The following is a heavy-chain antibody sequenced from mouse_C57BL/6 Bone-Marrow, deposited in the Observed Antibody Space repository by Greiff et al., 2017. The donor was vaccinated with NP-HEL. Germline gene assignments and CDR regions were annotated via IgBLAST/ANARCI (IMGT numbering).Heavy chain of an antibody. J-gene: IGHJ3*01. CDR3: ARIGYYGSRRFAY. V-gene: IGHV5-15*04. Sequence: EVKLVESGGGLVQPGGSLKLSCAASGFTFSDYGMAWVRQAPRKGPEWVAFISNLAYSIYYADTVTGRFTISRENAKNTLYLEMSSLRSEDTAMYYCARIGYYGSRRFAYWGQGTLVTVSA. CDR2: ISNLAYSI. D-gene: IGHD1-1*01. CDR1: GFTFSDYG.